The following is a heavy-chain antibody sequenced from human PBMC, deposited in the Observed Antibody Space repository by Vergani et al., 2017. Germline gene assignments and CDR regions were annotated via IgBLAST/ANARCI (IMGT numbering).Heavy chain of an antibody. Sequence: QVQLVESGGGVVQPGRSLRLSCAASGFTFSSYGMHWVRQAPGKGLEWVAVISYDGSNKYYADSVKGRFTISRDNSKNTLYLQMNSLRAEDTAVYYCAKGYGDYVPYNWFDTWGQGTMVTVSS. CDR1: GFTFSSYG. CDR2: ISYDGSNK. D-gene: IGHD4-17*01. CDR3: AKGYGDYVPYNWFDT. J-gene: IGHJ5*02. V-gene: IGHV3-30*18.